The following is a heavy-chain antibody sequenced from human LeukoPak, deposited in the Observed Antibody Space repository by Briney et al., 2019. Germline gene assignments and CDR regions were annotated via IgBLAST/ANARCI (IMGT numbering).Heavy chain of an antibody. J-gene: IGHJ6*03. V-gene: IGHV3-30*04. D-gene: IGHD3-16*01. Sequence: PGGSLRLSCVASGFRFSGYAMHWVRQAPGKGLEWVALISYNGGRKDYADSVKGRFTIDRDNSKNTLYLQMNSLRAEDTAVYYCAKDWARNYMDVWGKGTTVTVSS. CDR1: GFRFSGYA. CDR2: ISYNGGRK. CDR3: AKDWARNYMDV.